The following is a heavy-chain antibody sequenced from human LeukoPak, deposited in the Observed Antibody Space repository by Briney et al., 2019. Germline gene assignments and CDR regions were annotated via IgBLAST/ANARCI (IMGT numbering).Heavy chain of an antibody. Sequence: KSSETLSLTCDVYGGSFSGYYWGWIRQPPGKGLEWIGEVNHSGNTNYNPSLKSRIIISVDTSKNQFSLKLNSVTAADTAVYYCARSGRRLRGDYWGQGTPVTVSS. CDR1: GGSFSGYY. D-gene: IGHD4-17*01. CDR2: VNHSGNT. CDR3: ARSGRRLRGDY. J-gene: IGHJ4*02. V-gene: IGHV4-34*01.